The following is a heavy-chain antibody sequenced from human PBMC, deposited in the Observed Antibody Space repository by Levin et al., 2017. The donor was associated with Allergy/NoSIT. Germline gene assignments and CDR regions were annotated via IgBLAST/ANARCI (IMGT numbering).Heavy chain of an antibody. CDR1: GFTFSDHY. CDR3: TRQLYCSTTGCYYGMDV. CDR2: IRNRVNGHTT. V-gene: IGHV3-72*01. Sequence: GESLKISCAASGFTFSDHYMEWVRQAPGKGLEWIGRIRNRVNGHTTEYAASVKGRFTISRDDSKSSLHLQMDSLKTEDTAVYYCTRQLYCSTTGCYYGMDVWGPGTTVTVSS. D-gene: IGHD2-2*01. J-gene: IGHJ6*02.